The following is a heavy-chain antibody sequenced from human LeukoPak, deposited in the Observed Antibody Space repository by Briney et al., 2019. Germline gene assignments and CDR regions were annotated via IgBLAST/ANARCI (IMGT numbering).Heavy chain of an antibody. J-gene: IGHJ4*02. CDR2: IKQDGSQK. D-gene: IGHD2-15*01. Sequence: TGGSLRLSCAAPGVTLSSYWMTWVRQAPGKGLEWVANIKQDGSQKYYVDSVKGRFTISRDNAQNSLYLQMDSLRAEDTAVYYCARDKVADYWGQGTLVTVSS. V-gene: IGHV3-7*01. CDR1: GVTLSSYW. CDR3: ARDKVADY.